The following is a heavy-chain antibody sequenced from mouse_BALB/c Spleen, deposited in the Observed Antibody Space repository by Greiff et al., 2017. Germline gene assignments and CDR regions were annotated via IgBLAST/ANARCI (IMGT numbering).Heavy chain of an antibody. CDR1: GYTFTSYW. Sequence: QVQLKQSGAELAKPGASVKMSCKASGYTFTSYWMHWVKQRPGQGLEWIGYINPSTGYTEYNQKFKDKATLTADKSSSTAYMQLSSLTSEDSAVYYCARGRFMDYWGQGTSVTVSS. J-gene: IGHJ4*01. V-gene: IGHV1-7*01. CDR2: INPSTGYT. CDR3: ARGRFMDY.